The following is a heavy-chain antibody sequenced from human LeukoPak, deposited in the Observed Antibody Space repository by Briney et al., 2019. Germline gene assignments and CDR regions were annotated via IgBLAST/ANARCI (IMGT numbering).Heavy chain of an antibody. CDR1: GFTFSNAW. CDR2: IQRKTDGGTT. J-gene: IGHJ4*02. CDR3: TSTLGY. D-gene: IGHD5/OR15-5a*01. V-gene: IGHV3-15*01. Sequence: GGSLRLSCAASGFTFSNAWMTWVRQAPGKGLEWVGRIQRKTDGGTTDYAATVKGRFTISRDDSKNTLYLQMNSLITDGTAVYYCTSTLGYWGQGTLVTVSS.